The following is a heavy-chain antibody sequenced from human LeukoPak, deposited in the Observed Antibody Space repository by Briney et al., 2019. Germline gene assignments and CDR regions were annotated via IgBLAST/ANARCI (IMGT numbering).Heavy chain of an antibody. V-gene: IGHV3-48*03. CDR3: GRGGGDIVVVVAAHDAFDI. Sequence: GGSLRLSCAASGFTFSSYEMNWVRQAPGKGLEWVSYISSSGSTIYYADSVKGRFTISRDNAKNSLYLQMNSLRAEDTAVYYCGRGGGDIVVVVAAHDAFDIWGQGTMVTVSP. CDR2: ISSSGSTI. CDR1: GFTFSSYE. D-gene: IGHD2-15*01. J-gene: IGHJ3*02.